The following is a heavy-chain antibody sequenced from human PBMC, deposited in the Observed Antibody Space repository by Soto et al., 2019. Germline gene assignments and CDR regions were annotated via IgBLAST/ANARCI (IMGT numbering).Heavy chain of an antibody. CDR3: ARDNGYYDF. V-gene: IGHV1-18*01. D-gene: IGHD2-8*01. J-gene: IGHJ4*02. CDR1: GYTFSSYS. Sequence: ASVKVSCKTSGYTFSSYSINWVRQAPGQGLEWMAWISTTSGNTHYAERVQGRVTVTLDKSARTAFMEMWGLTSDDTAVYFCARDNGYYDFWGQGTLVTVSS. CDR2: ISTTSGNT.